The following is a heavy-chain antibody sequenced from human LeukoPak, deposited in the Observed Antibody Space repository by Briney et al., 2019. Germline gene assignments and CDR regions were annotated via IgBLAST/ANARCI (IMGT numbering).Heavy chain of an antibody. D-gene: IGHD3/OR15-3a*01. V-gene: IGHV3-30*04. Sequence: GGSLRLSCAASGFTFSSYAMHWVRHAPGKGLEGVAIISYDGSNKYYAQPVKGRFTISRDNSKTTMYLQMNSLRTEYTALYYCAKWTGYADYWGQGTLVTVSS. CDR3: AKWTGYADY. J-gene: IGHJ4*02. CDR2: ISYDGSNK. CDR1: GFTFSSYA.